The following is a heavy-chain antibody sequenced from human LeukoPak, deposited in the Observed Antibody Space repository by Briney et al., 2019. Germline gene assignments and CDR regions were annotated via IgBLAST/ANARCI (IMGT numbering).Heavy chain of an antibody. CDR1: GYTFTGYY. J-gene: IGHJ4*02. CDR3: ARDLKGDAYYYDSSGYPY. V-gene: IGHV1-2*02. D-gene: IGHD3-22*01. CDR2: INPNSGGT. Sequence: GASVKVSCKASGYTFTGYYMHWVRQAPGQGLEWMGWINPNSGGTDYAQKFQGRVTMTRDTSISTAYMELSRLRSDDTAVYYCARDLKGDAYYYDSSGYPYWGQGTLVTVSS.